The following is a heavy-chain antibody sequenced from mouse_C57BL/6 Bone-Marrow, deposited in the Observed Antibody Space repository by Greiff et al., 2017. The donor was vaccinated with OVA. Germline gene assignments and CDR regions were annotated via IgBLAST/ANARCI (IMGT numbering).Heavy chain of an antibody. V-gene: IGHV1-74*01. D-gene: IGHD2-4*01. CDR3: ANDYDFDD. Sequence: QVQLQQPGAELVKPGASVKVSCKASGYTFTSYWMHWVKQRPVQGLEWIGRIHPSGSDTTYNQKFKGKATLTVDKSSSTAYMQLSSLTSEDAAVYYCANDYDFDDWGQGTTLTVSS. CDR1: GYTFTSYW. J-gene: IGHJ2*01. CDR2: IHPSGSDT.